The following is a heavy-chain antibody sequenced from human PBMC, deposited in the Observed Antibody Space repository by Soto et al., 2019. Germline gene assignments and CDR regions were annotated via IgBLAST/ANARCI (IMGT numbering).Heavy chain of an antibody. CDR2: ISPNSGGT. CDR1: EYTFTDYY. CDR3: ARTEGGGLPFTPYGIDG. Sequence: ASVKVSCKASEYTFTDYYIHWVRQAPGQGLEWMGRISPNSGGTNYAQKFQGRVTITRDTSISAAYMELSRLRSDDTAVYYCARTEGGGLPFTPYGIDGWGQGTPVTVSS. D-gene: IGHD5-12*01. V-gene: IGHV1-2*06. J-gene: IGHJ6*02.